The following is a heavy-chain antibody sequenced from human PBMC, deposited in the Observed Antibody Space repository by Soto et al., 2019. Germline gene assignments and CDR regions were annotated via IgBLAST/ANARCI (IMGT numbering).Heavy chain of an antibody. J-gene: IGHJ4*02. CDR2: INPEGSEK. Sequence: EVQLVESGGGLVQPGGSLRLSCAVSGFIFCDYWMAWVRQAPGKGLEWVANINPEGSEKYYVDSVKGRFTISRDNAKTSLYLQMISLRAEDTALYYCARARSDYWGRGTLITVSS. CDR3: ARARSDY. CDR1: GFIFCDYW. V-gene: IGHV3-7*03.